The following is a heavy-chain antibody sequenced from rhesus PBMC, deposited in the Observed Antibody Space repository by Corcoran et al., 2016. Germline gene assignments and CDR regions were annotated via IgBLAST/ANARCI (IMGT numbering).Heavy chain of an antibody. CDR2: IYGSSTST. CDR1: GGSISDRYW. J-gene: IGHJ4*01. V-gene: IGHV4S10*01. D-gene: IGHD6-31*01. CDR3: ARGYSSGWKDY. Sequence: QVQLQESGPGVVKPSETLSLTCAVSGGSISDRYWWSWIRQPPGKGLEWIGYIYGSSTSTNYNPSLKSRVTISKDTSKNQFSLKLSSVTAADTAVYYCARGYSSGWKDYWGQGVLVTVSS.